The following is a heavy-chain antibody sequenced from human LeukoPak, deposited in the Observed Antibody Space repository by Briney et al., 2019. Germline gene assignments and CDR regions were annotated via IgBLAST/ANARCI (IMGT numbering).Heavy chain of an antibody. D-gene: IGHD1-1*01. CDR2: IYYTGST. J-gene: IGHJ4*02. CDR3: ARQHLSQLYYFDN. Sequence: PSETLSLTCTVPGGSISSYYWSWIRQPPGKGLEWIGYIYYTGSTNYNPSLKSRVTISVDTSKNQFSLKLSSVTAADTAVYYCARQHLSQLYYFDNWGQGTLVTVSS. V-gene: IGHV4-59*01. CDR1: GGSISSYY.